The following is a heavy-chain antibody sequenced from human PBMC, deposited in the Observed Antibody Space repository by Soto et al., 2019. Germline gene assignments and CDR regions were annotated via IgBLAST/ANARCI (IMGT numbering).Heavy chain of an antibody. J-gene: IGHJ4*02. D-gene: IGHD1-26*01. CDR2: ISYSGST. Sequence: QLHLQESGPGLLKPSETLSLTCTVSGGSISSSAYYWGWIRQPPGKRLEWIASISYSGSTYYTPSLKSRVTISVDTSKNQFSLKLRSMTAADTAVYYCARQVEATYFDYWGQGTLVTVSS. V-gene: IGHV4-39*01. CDR1: GGSISSSAYY. CDR3: ARQVEATYFDY.